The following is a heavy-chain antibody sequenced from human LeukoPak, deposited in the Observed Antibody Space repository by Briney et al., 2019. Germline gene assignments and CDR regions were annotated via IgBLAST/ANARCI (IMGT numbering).Heavy chain of an antibody. CDR1: GYTFTSYG. D-gene: IGHD3-9*01. CDR2: ISAYNGNT. CDR3: ARVLYASRVLRYFDWLHPFDY. V-gene: IGHV1-18*01. J-gene: IGHJ4*02. Sequence: ASVKVSCKASGYTFTSYGISWVRQAPGQGLEWMGWISAYNGNTNYAQKLQSRGTMTTDTSTSTAYMELRSLRSDDTAVYYCARVLYASRVLRYFDWLHPFDYWGQGTLVTVSS.